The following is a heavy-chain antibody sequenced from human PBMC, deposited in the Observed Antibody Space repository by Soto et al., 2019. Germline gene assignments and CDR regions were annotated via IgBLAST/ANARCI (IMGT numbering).Heavy chain of an antibody. J-gene: IGHJ6*02. D-gene: IGHD4-4*01. CDR1: GFTFTDYV. V-gene: IGHV3-23*01. CDR3: ARDLFPYRNGDYYYGMDV. CDR2: ISPSGDKT. Sequence: GGSLRLSCAASGFTFTDYVMNWVRQAPGKGLEWVSGISPSGDKTYYGASVQGRFTISRDNSKNTLYLQMNSLRDEDTAVYYCARDLFPYRNGDYYYGMDVWGQGTTVTVSS.